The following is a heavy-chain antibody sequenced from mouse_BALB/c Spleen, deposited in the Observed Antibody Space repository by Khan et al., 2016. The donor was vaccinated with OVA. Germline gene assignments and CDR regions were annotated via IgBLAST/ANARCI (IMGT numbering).Heavy chain of an antibody. V-gene: IGHV1S137*01. D-gene: IGHD1-1*01. J-gene: IGHJ4*01. CDR1: GYTFTDYA. CDR3: ARNFYGTRTAMDY. Sequence: QVQLQQSGAELVRPGVSVKISCKGTGYTFTDYAMHWVKQSQTKSLEWIGVISTYYDDASYNQKFKDKATMTVDISSSTAFLELARLTSEDSAIYYCARNFYGTRTAMDYWGQGTSVTVSS. CDR2: ISTYYDDA.